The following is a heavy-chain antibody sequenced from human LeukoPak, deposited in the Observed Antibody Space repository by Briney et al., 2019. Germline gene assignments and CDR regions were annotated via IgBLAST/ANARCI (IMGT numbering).Heavy chain of an antibody. Sequence: GGSLRLSCVVSGFDFHHSAMSWVRQASGKGLEWLGRIRSKTNDYATAYVGSLKGRFSIFRDDSKNTVYLQMTSLKTDDTAVYYCTRHLELFSGYSDYWGQGTQVTVSS. CDR2: IRSKTNDYAT. CDR1: GFDFHHSA. CDR3: TRHLELFSGYSDY. V-gene: IGHV3-73*01. D-gene: IGHD5-18*01. J-gene: IGHJ4*02.